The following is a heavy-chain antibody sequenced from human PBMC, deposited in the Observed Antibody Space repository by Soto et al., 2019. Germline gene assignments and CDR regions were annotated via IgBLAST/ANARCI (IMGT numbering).Heavy chain of an antibody. CDR2: ITSGDAAT. D-gene: IGHD7-27*01. V-gene: IGHV3-48*03. CDR3: GRTNRGGFGISGHVHLEH. J-gene: IGHJ5*02. Sequence: GGSLRLSCAASGFSFSDFEMNWVRQAPGKGLEWISHITSGDAATYYADSVKGRFTISRDDARSSLFLQMIDLRGEDTAVYYCGRTNRGGFGISGHVHLEHWGQGTQVTVSS. CDR1: GFSFSDFE.